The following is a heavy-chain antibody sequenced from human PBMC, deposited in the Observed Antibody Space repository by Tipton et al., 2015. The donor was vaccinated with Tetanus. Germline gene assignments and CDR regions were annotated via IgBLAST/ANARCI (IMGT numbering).Heavy chain of an antibody. CDR1: GYIFNNYW. D-gene: IGHD3-3*01. V-gene: IGHV5-51*01. CDR3: ARAHWTDGVFNFDF. CDR2: IYPGDSDT. J-gene: IGHJ4*02. Sequence: QLVQSGGEVKKPGESLKISCKGSGYIFNNYWIGWVRQKPGKGLEWMGIIYPGDSDTRYSPSFQGQVTISVDKSISTAYLQWSSRKASDTARFYCARAHWTDGVFNFDFCGQGPLGTVAS.